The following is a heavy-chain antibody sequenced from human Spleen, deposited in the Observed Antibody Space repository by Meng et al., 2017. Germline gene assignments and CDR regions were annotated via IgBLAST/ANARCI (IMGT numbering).Heavy chain of an antibody. CDR3: ARGSNYYDSSGYYRKAFDI. CDR1: GGSVSSGSYY. J-gene: IGHJ3*02. V-gene: IGHV4-61*03. D-gene: IGHD3-22*01. CDR2: IYDSGST. Sequence: SETLSLTCTVSGGSVSSGSYYWSWIRQPPGKGLEWIASIYDSGSTFYNPSLTSRVTISVDRSKEYFSLRLNSVTAADTAVYYCARGSNYYDSSGYYRKAFDIWGQGTRVTGSS.